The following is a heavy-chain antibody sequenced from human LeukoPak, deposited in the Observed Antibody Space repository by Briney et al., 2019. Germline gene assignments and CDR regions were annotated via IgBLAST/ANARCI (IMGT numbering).Heavy chain of an antibody. Sequence: PSETPSLTCTVSGGSISSYYWSWLRQPPGKGLEWIGYIYYSGSTNYNPSLKSRVTISVDTSKNQFSLKLSSVTAADTAVYYCARGTPNWFDPWGQGTLVTVSS. CDR2: IYYSGST. CDR3: ARGTPNWFDP. CDR1: GGSISSYY. J-gene: IGHJ5*02. V-gene: IGHV4-59*01.